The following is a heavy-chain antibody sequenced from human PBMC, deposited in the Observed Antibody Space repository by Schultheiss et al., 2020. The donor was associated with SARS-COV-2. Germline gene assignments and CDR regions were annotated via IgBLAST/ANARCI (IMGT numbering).Heavy chain of an antibody. CDR3: ASHRRIFYDSSGYYRADDAFDI. D-gene: IGHD3-22*01. J-gene: IGHJ3*02. CDR1: GGSFSGYY. V-gene: IGHV4-34*01. Sequence: SETLSLTCAVDGGSFSGYYWSWLRQPPGKGLEWIGYIYYSGSTYYNPSLKSRVTISVDTSKNQFSLKLSSVTAADTAVYYCASHRRIFYDSSGYYRADDAFDIWGQGTMVTVSS. CDR2: IYYSGST.